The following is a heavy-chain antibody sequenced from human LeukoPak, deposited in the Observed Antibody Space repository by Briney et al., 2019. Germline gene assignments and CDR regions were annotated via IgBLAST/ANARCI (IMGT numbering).Heavy chain of an antibody. V-gene: IGHV3-23*01. CDR3: AKIQYDSSGYYPTGDQPYFDY. J-gene: IGHJ4*02. D-gene: IGHD3-22*01. CDR2: ISGSGGST. Sequence: GGSLRLSCAASGFTFSSYSMNWVRQAPGKGLEWVSSISGSGGSTYYADSVKGRFTISRDNSKNTLYLQMNSLRAEDTAVYYCAKIQYDSSGYYPTGDQPYFDYWGQGTLVTVSS. CDR1: GFTFSSYS.